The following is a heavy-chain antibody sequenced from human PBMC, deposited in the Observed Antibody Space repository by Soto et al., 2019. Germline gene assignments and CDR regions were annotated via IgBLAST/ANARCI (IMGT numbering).Heavy chain of an antibody. CDR1: GGSISSSSYY. D-gene: IGHD5-18*01. CDR2: IYYSGST. Sequence: SETLSLTCTVSGGSISSSSYYWGWIRQPPGKGLEWIGSIYYSGSTYYNPSLKSRVTISVDTSKNQFSLKLSSATAADTAVYYCARLGYSYDDAFDIWGQGTMVTVSS. V-gene: IGHV4-39*01. J-gene: IGHJ3*02. CDR3: ARLGYSYDDAFDI.